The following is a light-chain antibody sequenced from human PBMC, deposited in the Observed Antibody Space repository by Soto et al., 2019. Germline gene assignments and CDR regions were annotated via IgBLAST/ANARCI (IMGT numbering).Light chain of an antibody. J-gene: IGKJ4*01. CDR3: QQYTSYI. CDR1: QSVSGW. CDR2: DAS. Sequence: DIQITQAPSTLSASVGDTVTFTCRASQSVSGWLAWYQQKPGEAPKLLIYDASALPRGVPRRFSGTGSGAELTLTISSPQPDDFATYYCQQYTSYIFGGGTQVDIK. V-gene: IGKV1-5*01.